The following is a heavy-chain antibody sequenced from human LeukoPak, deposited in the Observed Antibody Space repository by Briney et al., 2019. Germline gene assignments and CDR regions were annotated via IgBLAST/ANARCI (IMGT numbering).Heavy chain of an antibody. Sequence: GSSVKVSCKASGGTFSSYAISWVRQAPGQGLEWMGRIIPILGIANYAQKFQGRVTITADKSTSTAYMELSSLRSEDTAVYYCARAGSHRNSGYDYWGQGILVTVSS. CDR2: IIPILGIA. CDR1: GGTFSSYA. V-gene: IGHV1-69*04. J-gene: IGHJ4*02. D-gene: IGHD5-12*01. CDR3: ARAGSHRNSGYDY.